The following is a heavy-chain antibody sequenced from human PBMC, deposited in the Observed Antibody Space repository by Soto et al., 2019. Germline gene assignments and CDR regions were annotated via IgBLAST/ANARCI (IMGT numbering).Heavy chain of an antibody. D-gene: IGHD3-9*01. CDR1: GYSFTSYW. CDR3: ARNVDKAPLD. Sequence: GESLKISCKASGYSFTSYWIGWVRQMPGKGLEWMGIIYPGDSDTRYRPSLLGQVTISADKSISTAYLQWSSLKSEDTAVYFCARNVDKAPLDWGQGTLVTVSS. V-gene: IGHV5-51*01. CDR2: IYPGDSDT. J-gene: IGHJ4*02.